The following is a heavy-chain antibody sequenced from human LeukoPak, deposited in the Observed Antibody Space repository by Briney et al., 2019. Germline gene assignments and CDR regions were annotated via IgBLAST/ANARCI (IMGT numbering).Heavy chain of an antibody. CDR3: ARVVRLYYYYYYMDV. J-gene: IGHJ6*03. D-gene: IGHD6-13*01. V-gene: IGHV4-34*01. Sequence: SETLSLTCAVYGGSFSGYYWSWIRQPPGKGLEWIGEINHSGSTNYNPSLKSRVTTSVDTSKNQFSLKLSSVTAADTAVYYCARVVRLYYYYYYMDVWGKGTTVTVSS. CDR1: GGSFSGYY. CDR2: INHSGST.